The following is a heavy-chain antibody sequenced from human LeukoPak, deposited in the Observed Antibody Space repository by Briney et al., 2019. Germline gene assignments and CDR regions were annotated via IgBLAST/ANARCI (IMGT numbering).Heavy chain of an antibody. V-gene: IGHV3-23*01. D-gene: IGHD4-17*01. Sequence: PGGSLRLSCAASGLTFSRYAMTWVRQTPGKGLEWVSSISGSGGSTYYADSVKGRFTLSRDNSKSSLYLQMNGLRAEDTAIYYCAKDPNGDYVGAFDMWGQGTMVTVSS. J-gene: IGHJ3*02. CDR3: AKDPNGDYVGAFDM. CDR2: ISGSGGST. CDR1: GLTFSRYA.